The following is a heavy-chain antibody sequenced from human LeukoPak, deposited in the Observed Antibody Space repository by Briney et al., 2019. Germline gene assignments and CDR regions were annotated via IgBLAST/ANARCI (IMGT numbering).Heavy chain of an antibody. Sequence: SETLSLTCAVSGGSISSYYWSWIRQPPGKGLEWIGSICHSGSTYYNPSLKSRVTISVDTSKNQFSLKLSSVTAADTAVYYCARARSFGYPLRIAVAGTGFDYWGQGTLVTVSS. CDR2: ICHSGST. CDR3: ARARSFGYPLRIAVAGTGFDY. J-gene: IGHJ4*02. CDR1: GGSISSYY. V-gene: IGHV4-59*12. D-gene: IGHD6-19*01.